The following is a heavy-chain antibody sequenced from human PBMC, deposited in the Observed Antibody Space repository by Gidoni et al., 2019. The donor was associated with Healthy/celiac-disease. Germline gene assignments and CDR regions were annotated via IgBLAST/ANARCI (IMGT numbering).Heavy chain of an antibody. D-gene: IGHD3-3*01. J-gene: IGHJ4*02. CDR1: GCSTSSGDYY. Sequence: QVQLQESGPGLVKPSQTLSLTCTVSGCSTSSGDYYWSWIRQPPGKGLEWIGYIYYSGSTYYNPSLKSRVTISVDTSKNQFSLKLSSVTAADTAVYYCARGRFFGVVSDLGGPPDYWGQGTLVTVSS. CDR3: ARGRFFGVVSDLGGPPDY. V-gene: IGHV4-30-4*01. CDR2: IYYSGST.